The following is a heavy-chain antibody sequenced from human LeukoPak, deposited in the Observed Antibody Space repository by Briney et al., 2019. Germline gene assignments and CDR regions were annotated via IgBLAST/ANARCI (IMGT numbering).Heavy chain of an antibody. CDR2: IWYDGSNK. V-gene: IGHV3-33*01. Sequence: GKSLRLSCAASGFIFSTYGMHWVRQAPGKGLEWVAVIWYDGSNKYYADSVKGRFTISRDNSKNTLYLQMNSLRAEDTAVYYCARERSRRMDVWGQGTTVTVSS. CDR1: GFIFSTYG. CDR3: ARERSRRMDV. D-gene: IGHD6-6*01. J-gene: IGHJ6*02.